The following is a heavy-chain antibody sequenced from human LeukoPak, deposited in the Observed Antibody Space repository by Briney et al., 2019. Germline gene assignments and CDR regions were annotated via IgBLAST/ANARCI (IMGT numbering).Heavy chain of an antibody. V-gene: IGHV1-2*02. J-gene: IGHJ5*02. D-gene: IGHD3-3*01. Sequence: ASVKVSCKAFDNTLTGYYMPWGQQPPDQGFDWMEWTNPNSGGTNYAQKFQGRVTMTRDTSISTAYMELSRLRSDDTAVYYCARDCPSTIFGVDKFDPWGQGTLVTVSS. CDR1: DNTLTGYY. CDR3: ARDCPSTIFGVDKFDP. CDR2: TNPNSGGT.